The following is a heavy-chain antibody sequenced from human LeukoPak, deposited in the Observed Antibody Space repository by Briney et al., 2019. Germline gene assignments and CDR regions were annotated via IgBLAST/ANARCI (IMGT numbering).Heavy chain of an antibody. CDR1: GFTFSSYW. CDR2: INSDGSST. Sequence: PGGSLRLSCAASGFTFSSYWMHWVRQAPGKGLVWVSRINSDGSSTSYADSVKGRFTISRDNAKNSLYLQMNSLRAEDTAVYYCARVDVWGSYSFDYWGQGTLVTVSS. J-gene: IGHJ4*02. CDR3: ARVDVWGSYSFDY. V-gene: IGHV3-74*01. D-gene: IGHD3-16*01.